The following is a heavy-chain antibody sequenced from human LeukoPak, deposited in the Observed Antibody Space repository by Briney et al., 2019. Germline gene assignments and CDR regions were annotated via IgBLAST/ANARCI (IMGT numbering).Heavy chain of an antibody. CDR1: GYTFTDYY. J-gene: IGHJ3*02. V-gene: IGHV1-69-2*01. D-gene: IGHD3-3*01. CDR2: VDPEDGET. CDR3: ATITTFGVVISAFDI. Sequence: GASVKVSCKASGYTFTDYYMHWVQQAPGKGLEWMGRVDPEDGETIYAEKFQGRVTITADTSTDTAYMELSSLRSEDTAVYYCATITTFGVVISAFDIWGQGTMVTVSS.